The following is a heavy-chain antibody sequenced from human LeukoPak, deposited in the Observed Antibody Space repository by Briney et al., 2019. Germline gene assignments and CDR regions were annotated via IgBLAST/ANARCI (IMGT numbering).Heavy chain of an antibody. CDR3: ARDRKGGSGSYYF. D-gene: IGHD3-10*01. J-gene: IGHJ4*02. Sequence: PGGSLRLSCAASGFSIGTYWMTWARQVPGKGLEWVANINQDGSGKSYVDSVKGRFTISRDNAKNSLYLQMNGLRAEDTAVYYCARDRKGGSGSYYFWGQGTLVTVSS. CDR1: GFSIGTYW. V-gene: IGHV3-7*03. CDR2: INQDGSGK.